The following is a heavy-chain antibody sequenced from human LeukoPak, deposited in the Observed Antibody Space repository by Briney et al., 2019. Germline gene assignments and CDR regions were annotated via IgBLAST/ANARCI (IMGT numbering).Heavy chain of an antibody. V-gene: IGHV3-30*03. Sequence: GGSLRLSCAASGFTFSSYGMHWVRQAPGKGLEWVAVISYDGSNKYYADSVKGQFTISRDNSKNTLYLQMNSLRAEDTAVYYCARTGYSSGWYTDYWGQGTLVTVSS. D-gene: IGHD6-19*01. CDR3: ARTGYSSGWYTDY. CDR1: GFTFSSYG. J-gene: IGHJ4*02. CDR2: ISYDGSNK.